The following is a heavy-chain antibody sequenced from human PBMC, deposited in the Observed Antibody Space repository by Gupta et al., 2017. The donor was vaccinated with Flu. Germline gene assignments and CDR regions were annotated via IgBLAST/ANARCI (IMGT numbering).Heavy chain of an antibody. Sequence: QAQLVQSGAEVKKPGASVKVSCKASGYTFISHAIHWVRQAPGQRLEWMGWINAVTDNRKYSQKFQARLIITGDTSASTVTMELSSLRSEDTAVYYCARERSGSGSEIDPFDIWGQGTVVTVSS. D-gene: IGHD3-3*01. CDR3: ARERSGSGSEIDPFDI. J-gene: IGHJ3*02. V-gene: IGHV1-3*01. CDR1: GYTFISHA. CDR2: INAVTDNR.